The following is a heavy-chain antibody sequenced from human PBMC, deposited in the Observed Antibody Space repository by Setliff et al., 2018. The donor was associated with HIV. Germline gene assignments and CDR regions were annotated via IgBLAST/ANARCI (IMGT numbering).Heavy chain of an antibody. D-gene: IGHD3-16*01. Sequence: SETLSLTCSVSGASISTGEYYWSWVRQYPGRGLEWIGYIYHTGGTSYNPSLRSRLSVSLDTSRNQFSLKLTSVTAADTAVYYCAKGVKWLDPWGQGTLVTVSS. CDR1: GASISTGEYY. CDR3: AKGVKWLDP. V-gene: IGHV4-31*03. CDR2: IYHTGGT. J-gene: IGHJ5*02.